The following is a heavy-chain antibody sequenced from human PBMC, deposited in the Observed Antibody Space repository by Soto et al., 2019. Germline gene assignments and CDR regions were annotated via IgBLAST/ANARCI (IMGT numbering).Heavy chain of an antibody. D-gene: IGHD2-2*01. CDR2: IIPIFGTA. J-gene: IGHJ5*02. CDR3: ASSGGDIVVVPAARGFDP. V-gene: IGHV1-69*06. Sequence: QVQLVQSGAEVKKPGSSVKVSCKASGGTFSSYAISWVRQAPGQGLEWMGGIIPIFGTANYALKFQGRVTITADKSTSTAYMELSSLRSEDTAVYYCASSGGDIVVVPAARGFDPWGQGTLVTVSS. CDR1: GGTFSSYA.